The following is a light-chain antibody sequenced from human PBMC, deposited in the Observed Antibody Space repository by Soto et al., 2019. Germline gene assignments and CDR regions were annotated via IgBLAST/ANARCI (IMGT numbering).Light chain of an antibody. CDR2: DVS. CDR1: SSDVGGNKY. J-gene: IGLJ1*01. V-gene: IGLV2-14*01. CDR3: SAFTGTTYV. Sequence: QSVLTQSASVSGSPGQSITISCTGSSSDVGGNKYVSWYQQYPGKAPKLMICDVSNRPSGVSNRFSGSKSGNTASLTISGLQAEDEADYYCSAFTGTTYVFGTGTKVTVL.